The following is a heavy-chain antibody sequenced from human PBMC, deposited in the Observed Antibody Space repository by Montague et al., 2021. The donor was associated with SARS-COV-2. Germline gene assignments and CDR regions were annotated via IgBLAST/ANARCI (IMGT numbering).Heavy chain of an antibody. D-gene: IGHD2-2*01. V-gene: IGHV3-7*01. CDR2: IDRDGYEV. J-gene: IGHJ4*02. CDR1: RFSFSSYR. Sequence: SLRLSYAASRFSFSSYRMTWIRQAPGKGPEWVATIDRDGYEVYYVDSVKGRFTISRDNARNSLHLQLTSLRGEDTAVYYCARGGRGTSYYWEYWGQGTLVTVSS. CDR3: ARGGRGTSYYWEY.